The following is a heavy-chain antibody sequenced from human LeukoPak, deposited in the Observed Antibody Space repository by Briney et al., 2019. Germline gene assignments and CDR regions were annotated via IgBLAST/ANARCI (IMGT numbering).Heavy chain of an antibody. CDR1: GGTFSSYA. CDR2: IIAVFGSP. J-gene: IGHJ5*02. V-gene: IGHV1-69*13. D-gene: IGHD6-19*01. Sequence: SVKVSCKASGGTFSSYAISWVRQAPGQGLEWMGGIIAVFGSPNYAQKFQGRVTITADEFTSTAYMELSSLRSEDTAVYYCARELAVAGTPNWFDPWGQGTLVTVSS. CDR3: ARELAVAGTPNWFDP.